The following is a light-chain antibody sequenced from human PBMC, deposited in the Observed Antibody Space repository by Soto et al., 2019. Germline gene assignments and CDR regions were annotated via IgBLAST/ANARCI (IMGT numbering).Light chain of an antibody. CDR2: LNSDGSH. J-gene: IGLJ2*01. V-gene: IGLV4-69*01. CDR1: SGHSTYT. Sequence: QSVLTQSPSASASLGASVKLTCTLSSGHSTYTIAWHQQQPEKGPRYLMNLNSDGSHTKGDGIPDRFSGSSSGAERYLTISSLQSEDEADYYCQTSGTGYVVFGGGTQLTVL. CDR3: QTSGTGYVV.